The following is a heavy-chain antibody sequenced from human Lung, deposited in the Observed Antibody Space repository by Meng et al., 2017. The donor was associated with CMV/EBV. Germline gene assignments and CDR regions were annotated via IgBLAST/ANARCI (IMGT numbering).Heavy chain of an antibody. CDR2: ISFSGTTM. CDR3: ARNWGYNDGTSYYWGMFGY. Sequence: SXAASGFTFSDYSLNWVRQAPGKGLEWISYISFSGTTMYYADYVKGRFTISRDYAKNSLYLQMNSLRAEDTAVYYCARNWGYNDGTSYYWGMFGYWGQGTLVXVSS. D-gene: IGHD3-22*01. V-gene: IGHV3-48*04. CDR1: GFTFSDYS. J-gene: IGHJ4*02.